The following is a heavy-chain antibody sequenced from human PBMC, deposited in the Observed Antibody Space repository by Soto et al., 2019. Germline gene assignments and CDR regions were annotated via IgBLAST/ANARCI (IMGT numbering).Heavy chain of an antibody. CDR3: ARDYGDYRIDH. D-gene: IGHD4-17*01. Sequence: DVQLVESGGGLVKPGGSLRLSCAASRFTFSNYDMNWVRQAPGKGLEWVSSISISSDYIYYADSVKGRCTISRDNAQNSLYLQMNSLRAEDTAIYYCARDYGDYRIDHWGQGILVTVSS. J-gene: IGHJ4*02. CDR2: ISISSDYI. CDR1: RFTFSNYD. V-gene: IGHV3-21*01.